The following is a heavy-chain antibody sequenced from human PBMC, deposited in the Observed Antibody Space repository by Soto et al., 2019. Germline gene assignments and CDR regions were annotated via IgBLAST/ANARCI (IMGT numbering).Heavy chain of an antibody. CDR3: CRTRGYSQGWDFDY. V-gene: IGHV3-72*01. D-gene: IGHD5-12*01. Sequence: EVQLVESGGGLVQPGGSLRLSCAASGFTFSDHYMDWVRQAPGKGLEWVGRDRNKANSYTTEYAASVKGRFTISRDDSKNSLYLQMNSLKTEDTALYYCCRTRGYSQGWDFDYWGQGTLVTVSS. J-gene: IGHJ4*02. CDR1: GFTFSDHY. CDR2: DRNKANSYTT.